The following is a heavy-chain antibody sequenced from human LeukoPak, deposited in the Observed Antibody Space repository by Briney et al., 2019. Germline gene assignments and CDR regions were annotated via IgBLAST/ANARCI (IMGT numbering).Heavy chain of an antibody. CDR1: GGSISDYY. D-gene: IGHD3-16*01. J-gene: IGHJ4*02. Sequence: SETLSLTCTVSGGSISDYYWTWIRQPPGKGLEWIAYIHSSGSTNYNPSLKSRVIISLDTSRSQLSLKLSSVTAADTAVYYCARIEGDNSLDYWGQGTLVTVSS. CDR3: ARIEGDNSLDY. V-gene: IGHV4-59*01. CDR2: IHSSGST.